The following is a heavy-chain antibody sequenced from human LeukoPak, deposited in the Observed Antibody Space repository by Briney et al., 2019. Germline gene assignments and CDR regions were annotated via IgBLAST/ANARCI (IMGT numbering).Heavy chain of an antibody. CDR3: ARDYGYSSGCDY. V-gene: IGHV1-2*02. Sequence: ASVKVSCKASGYTFTGYYMHWARQAPGQGLEWMGWINPNSGGTNYAQKFQGRVTMTRDTSISTAYMELSRLRSDDTAVYYCARDYGYSSGCDYWGQGTLVTVSS. CDR2: INPNSGGT. CDR1: GYTFTGYY. J-gene: IGHJ4*02. D-gene: IGHD6-19*01.